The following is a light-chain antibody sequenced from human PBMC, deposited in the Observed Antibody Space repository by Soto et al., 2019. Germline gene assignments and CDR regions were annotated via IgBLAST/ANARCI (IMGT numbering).Light chain of an antibody. CDR1: QGISNS. CDR3: QEYNSAPLLT. J-gene: IGKJ4*01. CDR2: AAS. V-gene: IGKV1-27*01. Sequence: DIQMTQSPSSLSASVGDRVTITCRASQGISNSLAWYQQKPGKVPKLLIYAASTLQSGAPSPFSGSGSGTDFTLTISSLQPEDVATYYCQEYNSAPLLTFGRGTKVEIK.